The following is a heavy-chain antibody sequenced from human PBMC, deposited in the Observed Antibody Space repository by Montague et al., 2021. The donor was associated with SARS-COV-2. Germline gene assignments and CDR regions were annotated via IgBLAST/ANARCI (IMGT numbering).Heavy chain of an antibody. CDR2: IKQSGST. CDR1: GGSFGDDH. D-gene: IGHD3-22*01. Sequence: SETLSLTCAVYGGSFGDDHWSWIRRPPGKGLEWIGDIKQSGSTNHNPSLKSRVTISVDTSKNQFSLKLTSVTAADTAVYFCARGHLSVSMIVVVFTSASYYFDYWGRGAQVTVSS. V-gene: IGHV4-34*01. J-gene: IGHJ4*02. CDR3: ARGHLSVSMIVVVFTSASYYFDY.